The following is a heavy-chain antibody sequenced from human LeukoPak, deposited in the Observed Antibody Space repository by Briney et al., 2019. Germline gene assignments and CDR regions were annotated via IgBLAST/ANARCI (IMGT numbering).Heavy chain of an antibody. CDR1: GFTFTSSA. J-gene: IGHJ4*02. V-gene: IGHV1-58*01. CDR2: IVVGSGNT. CDR3: AAATGYDFWSGPDY. D-gene: IGHD3-3*01. Sequence: GASAKVSCKASGFTFTSSAVQWVRQARGQRLEWIGWIVVGSGNTNYAQKFQERVTITRDMSTSTAYMELSSLRSEDTTVYYCAAATGYDFWSGPDYWGQGTLVTVSS.